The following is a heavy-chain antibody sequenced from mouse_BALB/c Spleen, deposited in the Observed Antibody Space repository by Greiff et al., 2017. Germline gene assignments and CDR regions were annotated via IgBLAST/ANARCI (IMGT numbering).Heavy chain of an antibody. CDR3: ARKWDYRYLYNAMDY. CDR2: ILPGSGST. J-gene: IGHJ4*01. Sequence: VQLQQSGAELLKPGASVKISCKATGYTFSSYWIEWVKQRPGHGLEWIGEILPGSGSTNYNEKFKGKATFTADTSSNTAYMQLSSLTSEDSAVYYCARKWDYRYLYNAMDYWGQGTSVTVAS. CDR1: GYTFSSYW. D-gene: IGHD2-14*01. V-gene: IGHV1-9*01.